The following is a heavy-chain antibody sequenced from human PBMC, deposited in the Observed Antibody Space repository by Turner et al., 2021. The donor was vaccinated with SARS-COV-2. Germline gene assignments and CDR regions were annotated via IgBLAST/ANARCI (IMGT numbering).Heavy chain of an antibody. CDR2: IYHSGSN. V-gene: IGHV4-34*01. CDR1: GGSFRGYY. CDR3: ARSWGGILTGYSFDP. D-gene: IGHD3-9*01. Sequence: QVQLQQWGAGLLKPSETLSLTCSLDGGSFRGYYWSWIRQPPGQGLEWIGEIYHSGSNNYNQSLKSRVNRSVDTSKDQFSLKLSSVTAADRAVYYCARSWGGILTGYSFDPWGQGTLVTVSS. J-gene: IGHJ5*02.